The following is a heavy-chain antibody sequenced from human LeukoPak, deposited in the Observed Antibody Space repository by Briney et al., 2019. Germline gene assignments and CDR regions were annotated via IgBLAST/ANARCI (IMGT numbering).Heavy chain of an antibody. CDR2: IYYSGSA. CDR3: ARGGVVPAAMGV. D-gene: IGHD2-2*01. CDR1: GGSTSSYY. V-gene: IGHV4-59*01. Sequence: PSETLSLTCTVSGGSTSSYYWSWIRQPPGKGLEWIGYIYYSGSANYNPSLKSRVTISVDTSKNQFSLKLSSVTAADTAVYYCARGGVVPAAMGVWGQGTLVTVSS. J-gene: IGHJ4*02.